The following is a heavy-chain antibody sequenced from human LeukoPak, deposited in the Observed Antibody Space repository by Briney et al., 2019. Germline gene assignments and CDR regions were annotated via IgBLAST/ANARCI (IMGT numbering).Heavy chain of an antibody. CDR3: ARDQYYDFLTGYPRQNPHGMDV. CDR2: ISSSSSYI. CDR1: GFTFSSYS. V-gene: IGHV3-21*01. Sequence: GGSLRLSCAASGFTFSSYSMNWVRQAPGKGLEWVSSISSSSSYIYYADSVKGRFTISRDNAKNSLYLQMNSLRAEDTAVYYCARDQYYDFLTGYPRQNPHGMDVWGQGTTVTVSS. J-gene: IGHJ6*02. D-gene: IGHD3-9*01.